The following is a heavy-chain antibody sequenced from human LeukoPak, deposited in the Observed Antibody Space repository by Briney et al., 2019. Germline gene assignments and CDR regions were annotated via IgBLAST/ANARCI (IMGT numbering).Heavy chain of an antibody. J-gene: IGHJ6*02. CDR3: ARESKYYYDSSGYYYEVSVGMDV. CDR1: GGSISGYY. D-gene: IGHD3-22*01. V-gene: IGHV4-59*01. CDR2: IYYSGST. Sequence: SETLSLTCTVSGGSISGYYWSWIRQPPGKGLEWIGYIYYSGSTNYNPSLKSRVTMSVDTSKNQFSLKLSSVTAADTAVYYCARESKYYYDSSGYYYEVSVGMDVWGQGTTVTVSS.